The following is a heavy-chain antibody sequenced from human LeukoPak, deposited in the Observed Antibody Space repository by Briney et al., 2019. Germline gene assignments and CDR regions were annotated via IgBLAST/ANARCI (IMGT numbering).Heavy chain of an antibody. CDR3: ARAKRGLEWFGPFDY. J-gene: IGHJ4*02. Sequence: ASVKVSCKASGYTFTNYDINLVRQATGRGLEWMGYMNPNSGNTGYAQKFQGRVTITKNTSISTAYMELTSLRAEDTAVYYCARAKRGLEWFGPFDYWGQGTLVTVSS. CDR2: MNPNSGNT. V-gene: IGHV1-8*03. D-gene: IGHD3-3*01. CDR1: GYTFTNYD.